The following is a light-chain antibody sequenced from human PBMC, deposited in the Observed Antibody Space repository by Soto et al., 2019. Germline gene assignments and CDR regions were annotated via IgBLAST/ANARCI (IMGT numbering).Light chain of an antibody. J-gene: IGKJ1*01. CDR3: QQCGGSPT. V-gene: IGKV3-20*01. CDR1: QSLISRY. CDR2: GAS. Sequence: EIVLTQSPGTLSLSPGERATLSCRTSQSLISRYLAWYQQKPGQAPRLLIYGASSRTTGIPDRFSGSGSGTDFTLTISRLEPEDFAMYYCQQCGGSPTFGQGTKVDI.